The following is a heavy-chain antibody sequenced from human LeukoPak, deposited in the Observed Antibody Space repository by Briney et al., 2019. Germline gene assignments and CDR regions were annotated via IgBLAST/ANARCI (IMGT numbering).Heavy chain of an antibody. J-gene: IGHJ4*02. CDR1: GHTLTEFS. V-gene: IGHV1-24*01. CDR2: FDPEDGET. CDR3: ATEGKMIRGVYTDY. D-gene: IGHD3-10*01. Sequence: ASVKVSCKVSGHTLTEFSMHWVRQAPGKRLEWMGGFDPEDGETIYAQKFQGRVTMTADTSTDTAYMELSSLRSEDTAVYFCATEGKMIRGVYTDYWGQGTLVTVSS.